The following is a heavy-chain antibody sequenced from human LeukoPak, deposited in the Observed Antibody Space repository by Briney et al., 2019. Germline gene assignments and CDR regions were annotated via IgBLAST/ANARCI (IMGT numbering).Heavy chain of an antibody. D-gene: IGHD3-22*01. V-gene: IGHV3-53*01. Sequence: PGXSLRLSCAASGFTVSNNYMSWVRQAPGKGLEWVSVIYSGGSTYYADSVKGRFPISRDNSKNTLYLQMNSLRAEDTAVYYCARVPRGYDSPWSQGTLVTVSS. CDR2: IYSGGST. J-gene: IGHJ5*02. CDR3: ARVPRGYDSP. CDR1: GFTVSNNY.